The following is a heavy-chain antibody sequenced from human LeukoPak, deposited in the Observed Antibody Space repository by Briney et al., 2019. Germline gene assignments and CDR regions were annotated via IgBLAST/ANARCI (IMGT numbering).Heavy chain of an antibody. J-gene: IGHJ4*02. CDR2: ISYDGSNK. Sequence: SGGSLRLSCSVSGFNFRSYSMNWVRQAPGKGLEWVAVISYDGSNKYYADSVKGPFTISRDNSKNTLYVQMNSLGAEKRAVYYCARGEAVAVSHWGQGTLVTVSS. D-gene: IGHD6-19*01. CDR1: GFNFRSYS. CDR3: ARGEAVAVSH. V-gene: IGHV3-30*03.